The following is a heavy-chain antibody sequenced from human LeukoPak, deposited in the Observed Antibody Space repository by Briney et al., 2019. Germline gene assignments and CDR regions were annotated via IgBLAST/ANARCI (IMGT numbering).Heavy chain of an antibody. Sequence: PGGSLRLSCEASGFTFSSYSMSWVRQAPGKGLEWVSYISSSGSTIHYADSVKGRFTISRGIAKNSLYLQMNSLRDEDTAVYYCARAGAFDYWGQGTLVTVSS. V-gene: IGHV3-48*02. CDR3: ARAGAFDY. J-gene: IGHJ4*02. D-gene: IGHD1-26*01. CDR2: ISSSGSTI. CDR1: GFTFSSYS.